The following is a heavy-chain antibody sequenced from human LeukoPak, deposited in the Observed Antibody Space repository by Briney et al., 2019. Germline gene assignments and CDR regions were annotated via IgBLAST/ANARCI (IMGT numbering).Heavy chain of an antibody. CDR1: GFTFDNYG. Sequence: GGSLRLSCAAAGFTFDNYGMSWVRHAPGKGLEWVSGINWNGGSTGYADSVKGRFTISRDNAKNSLYLQMNSLRAEDTAVYYCAELGITMIGGVWGKGTTVTISS. D-gene: IGHD3-10*02. CDR2: INWNGGST. V-gene: IGHV3-20*04. CDR3: AELGITMIGGV. J-gene: IGHJ6*04.